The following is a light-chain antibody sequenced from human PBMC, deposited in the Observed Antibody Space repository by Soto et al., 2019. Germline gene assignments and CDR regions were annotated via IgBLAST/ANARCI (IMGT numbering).Light chain of an antibody. Sequence: EMVMTQSPATLSVSPGEGATLSCRASQSVSNSLAWYQHKPGQAPRLLIYDASNRATGIPARFSGSGSGTDFTLTISSLEPEDFAVYYCQQRSNWPHTFGPGTKLEIK. CDR2: DAS. CDR1: QSVSNS. V-gene: IGKV3-11*01. J-gene: IGKJ2*01. CDR3: QQRSNWPHT.